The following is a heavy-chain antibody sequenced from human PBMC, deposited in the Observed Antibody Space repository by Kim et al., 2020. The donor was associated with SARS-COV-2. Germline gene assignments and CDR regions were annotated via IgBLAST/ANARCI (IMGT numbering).Heavy chain of an antibody. J-gene: IGHJ2*01. CDR3: ARAGYYDSSGHYF. CDR1: GFSVRNTY. D-gene: IGHD3-22*01. CDR2: IFSDGRT. Sequence: GGSLRLSCAPSGFSVRNTYLSWVRQAPGRGLKWVSLIFSDGRTFYADSVKGRFTVSKDNSKDTLYLQMNSLGAEDTAVYFCARAGYYDSSGHYF. V-gene: IGHV3-66*01.